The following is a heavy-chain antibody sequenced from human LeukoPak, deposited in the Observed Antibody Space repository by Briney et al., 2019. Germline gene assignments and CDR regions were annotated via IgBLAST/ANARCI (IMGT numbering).Heavy chain of an antibody. CDR2: IYSGGST. V-gene: IGHV3-53*01. J-gene: IGHJ4*02. D-gene: IGHD1-14*01. Sequence: GGSLRLSCTASGFTFGDYAMSWIRQAPGKGLEWVSVIYSGGSTYYADSVKGRFTISRDNSKNTLYLQMNSLRAEDTAVYYCARYHEGRDYFDYWGQGTLVTVSS. CDR1: GFTFGDYA. CDR3: ARYHEGRDYFDY.